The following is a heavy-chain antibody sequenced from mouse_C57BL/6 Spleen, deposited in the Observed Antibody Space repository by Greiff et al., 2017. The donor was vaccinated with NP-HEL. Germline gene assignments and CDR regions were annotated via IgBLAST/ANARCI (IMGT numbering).Heavy chain of an antibody. J-gene: IGHJ2*01. V-gene: IGHV14-3*01. CDR1: GFNIKNTY. Sequence: VQLKQSVAELVRPGASVKLSCTASGFNIKNTYMHWVKQRPEQGLEWIGRIDPANGNTKYAPKFQGKATITADTSANTAYLKLSSLTSEDTAIYYCARGDGSSSLFDYWGQGTTLTVSS. CDR2: IDPANGNT. CDR3: ARGDGSSSLFDY. D-gene: IGHD1-1*01.